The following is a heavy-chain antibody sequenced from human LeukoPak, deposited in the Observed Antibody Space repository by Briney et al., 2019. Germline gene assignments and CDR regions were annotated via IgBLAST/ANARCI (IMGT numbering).Heavy chain of an antibody. V-gene: IGHV1-18*01. CDR2: ISGYNGNT. CDR1: GYTFTNYG. CDR3: ARDLSLGRHDYGEPFXY. Sequence: ASVKVSCKTSGYTFTNYGISWVRQAPGQGPEWMGWISGYNGNTNYVQKFQGRVTMTTDTSTSTAYMELRSLRSDDTAVYYCARDLSLGRHDYGEPFXYXXQGTLVTXXS. D-gene: IGHD4-17*01. J-gene: IGHJ4*02.